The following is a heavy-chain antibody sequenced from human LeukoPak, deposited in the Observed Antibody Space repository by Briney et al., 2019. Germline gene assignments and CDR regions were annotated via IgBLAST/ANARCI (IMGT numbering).Heavy chain of an antibody. CDR1: GFSFSSYN. CDR2: ITMSSTYI. J-gene: IGHJ4*02. D-gene: IGHD3-9*01. V-gene: IGHV3-21*01. Sequence: PGGSLRLSCAASGFSFSSYNMNWVRPAPGKGLEWVSSITMSSTYIYHADSVKGRFTISRDNAKNSLFLQMNSLRAEDTAVYYCARVLRDYYFDYWGQGTLVTVSS. CDR3: ARVLRDYYFDY.